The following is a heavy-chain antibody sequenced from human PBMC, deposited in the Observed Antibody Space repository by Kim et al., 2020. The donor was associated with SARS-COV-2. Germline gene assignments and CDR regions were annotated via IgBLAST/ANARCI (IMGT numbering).Heavy chain of an antibody. V-gene: IGHV3-23*01. CDR2: ISGNGGPT. CDR1: GFTFSSYA. J-gene: IGHJ3*01. CDR3: VRVLSGSNAGADFFAV. Sequence: GGSLRLSCAASGFTFSSYAMSWFRQAPGKGLEWVSAISGNGGPTSYAESVKGRFTISRDNSKNTLYLQMNSLRVEDTALYYCVRVLSGSNAGADFFAVWG. D-gene: IGHD3-16*02.